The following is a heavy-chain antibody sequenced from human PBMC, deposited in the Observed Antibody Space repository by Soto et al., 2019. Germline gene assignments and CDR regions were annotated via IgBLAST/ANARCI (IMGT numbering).Heavy chain of an antibody. CDR2: FDPEDGET. CDR1: GYTLTELS. J-gene: IGHJ5*02. D-gene: IGHD6-6*01. CDR3: ATEMSGAARPGWFDP. V-gene: IGHV1-24*01. Sequence: SVKVSCKVSGYTLTELSMHWVRQAPGKGLGWMGGFDPEDGETIYAQKFQGRVTMTEDTSTDTAYMELSSLRSEDTAVYYCATEMSGAARPGWFDPWGQGTLVTVSS.